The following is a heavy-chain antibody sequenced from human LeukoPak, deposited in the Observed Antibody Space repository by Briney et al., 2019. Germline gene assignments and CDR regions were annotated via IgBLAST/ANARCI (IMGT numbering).Heavy chain of an antibody. D-gene: IGHD3-10*01. V-gene: IGHV3-7*01. J-gene: IGHJ4*02. CDR3: ARDRDYGSGRSYGLFDY. CDR2: TKQDGSEK. Sequence: GGSLRLSCEASGFTFSDYWMSWVRQAPGKGLEWVASTKQDGSEKYYLDSVKGRFTISRDNAKNSLYLQMNSLRAEDTAVYYSARDRDYGSGRSYGLFDYWGQGSLVTVSS. CDR1: GFTFSDYW.